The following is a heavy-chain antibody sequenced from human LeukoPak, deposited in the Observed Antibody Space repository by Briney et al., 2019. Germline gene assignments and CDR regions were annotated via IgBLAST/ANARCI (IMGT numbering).Heavy chain of an antibody. Sequence: PSETLSLTCAVSGYSISTDYYWGWIRQPPGKRLEWIGTIYYSGSNYYNPSLQSRVTISVDTSKNQFSLKLSSVTAADTAVYYCAQGIAARDNWFDPWGQGTLVTVSS. CDR3: AQGIAARDNWFDP. CDR2: IYYSGSN. D-gene: IGHD6-6*01. CDR1: GYSISTDYY. V-gene: IGHV4-38-2*01. J-gene: IGHJ5*02.